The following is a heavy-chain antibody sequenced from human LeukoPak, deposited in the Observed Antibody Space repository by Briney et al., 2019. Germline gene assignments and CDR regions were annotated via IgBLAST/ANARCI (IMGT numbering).Heavy chain of an antibody. CDR2: INHSGST. CDR1: GGSFSGYY. CDR3: ARAMYQGYAKPYNWFDP. D-gene: IGHD2-2*01. J-gene: IGHJ5*02. Sequence: SETLSLTCAVYGGSFSGYYWSWIRQPPGKGLEWIGEINHSGSTNYNPSLKSRVTISVDTSKNQFSLKLSSVTAADTAVYYCARAMYQGYAKPYNWFDPWGQGTLVTVSS. V-gene: IGHV4-34*01.